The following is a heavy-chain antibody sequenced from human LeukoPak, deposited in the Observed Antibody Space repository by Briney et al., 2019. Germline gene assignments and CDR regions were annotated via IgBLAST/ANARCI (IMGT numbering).Heavy chain of an antibody. Sequence: ASVKVSCKASGYTFTSYAMHWVRQAPGQRLEWMGWINAGNGNTKYSQKFQGRVTMTRDTSTSTVYMELSSLRSEDTAVYYCARDRIVVAHDAFDIWGQGTMVTVSS. CDR3: ARDRIVVAHDAFDI. CDR1: GYTFTSYA. CDR2: INAGNGNT. J-gene: IGHJ3*02. D-gene: IGHD3-22*01. V-gene: IGHV1-3*01.